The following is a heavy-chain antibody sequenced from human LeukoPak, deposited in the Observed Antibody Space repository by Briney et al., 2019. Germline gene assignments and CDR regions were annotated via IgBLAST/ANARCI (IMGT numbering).Heavy chain of an antibody. CDR2: INHSGST. CDR1: GGSFSGYY. J-gene: IGHJ4*02. V-gene: IGHV4-34*01. CDR3: ARLWNYDYIRESYRFFDY. D-gene: IGHD3-16*02. Sequence: SETLSLTCAVYGGSFSGYYWSWIRQPPGKGLEWIGEINHSGSTNYNPSLKSRVTISVDTSKNQFSLKLSSVTAADTAVYYCARLWNYDYIRESYRFFDYWGQGTLVTVSS.